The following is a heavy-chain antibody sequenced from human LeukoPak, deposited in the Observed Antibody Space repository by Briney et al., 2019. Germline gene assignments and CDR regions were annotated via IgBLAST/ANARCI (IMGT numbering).Heavy chain of an antibody. Sequence: PGGSLRLFCETAGFTFSSYVMHWVRRTPGKGLVWVSRISHDGFISYADSVKGRFTISRDNAKNTLILQMNSLRAEDTAVYYCARDWVYKIDYWGRGTLVTVSS. CDR2: ISHDGFI. V-gene: IGHV3-74*01. CDR3: ARDWVYKIDY. CDR1: GFTFSSYV. D-gene: IGHD5-24*01. J-gene: IGHJ4*02.